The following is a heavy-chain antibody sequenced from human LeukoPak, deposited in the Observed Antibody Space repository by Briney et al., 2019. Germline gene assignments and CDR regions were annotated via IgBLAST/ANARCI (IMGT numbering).Heavy chain of an antibody. Sequence: GGSLRLSCAASGFTFSSYSMNWVRQAPGKGLEWVANIKQDGSEKYYVDSVKGRFTISRDNAKNSLYLQMNSLRAEDTAVYYCARDLRVGSYYFDYWGQGTLVTVSS. V-gene: IGHV3-7*01. D-gene: IGHD2-8*02. CDR3: ARDLRVGSYYFDY. J-gene: IGHJ4*02. CDR1: GFTFSSYS. CDR2: IKQDGSEK.